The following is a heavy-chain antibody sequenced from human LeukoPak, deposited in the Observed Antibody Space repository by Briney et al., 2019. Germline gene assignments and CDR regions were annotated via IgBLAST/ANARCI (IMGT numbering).Heavy chain of an antibody. CDR2: IYYSGST. CDR1: GGSISSSSYY. J-gene: IGHJ4*02. Sequence: PSETLSLTCTVSGGSISSSSYYWGWIRQPPGKGLEWIGSIYYSGSTYYNPSLKSRVTISVDKSKNQFSLKLSSVTAADTAVYYCARTCYDSSGYYSQFDHWGQGTLVTVSS. D-gene: IGHD3-22*01. V-gene: IGHV4-39*01. CDR3: ARTCYDSSGYYSQFDH.